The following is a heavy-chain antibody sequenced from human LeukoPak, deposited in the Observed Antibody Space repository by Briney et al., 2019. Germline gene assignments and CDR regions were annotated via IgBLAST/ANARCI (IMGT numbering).Heavy chain of an antibody. Sequence: ASVKVSCKASAGTFSSYAISWVRQAPGQGLEWMGGIIPIFGTANYAQKFQGRVTITADKSTSTAYMELSSLRSEDTAVYYCARPVYYDILTGYSGRNWFDPWGQGTLVTVSS. D-gene: IGHD3-9*01. V-gene: IGHV1-69*06. CDR3: ARPVYYDILTGYSGRNWFDP. J-gene: IGHJ5*02. CDR1: AGTFSSYA. CDR2: IIPIFGTA.